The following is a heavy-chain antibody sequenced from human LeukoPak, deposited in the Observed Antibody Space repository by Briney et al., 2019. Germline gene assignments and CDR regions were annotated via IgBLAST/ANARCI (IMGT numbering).Heavy chain of an antibody. CDR2: INSDSSAI. Sequence: EGSLRLSCVASGFTFSSYSMNWVRQAPGKGLDWISGINSDSSAIYYADSVKGRFTISRDNAKNSLYLQMNSLRAEDTAVYYCARSFTGYDLWGQGTLVTVST. V-gene: IGHV3-48*01. CDR1: GFTFSSYS. CDR3: ARSFTGYDL. J-gene: IGHJ4*02. D-gene: IGHD5-12*01.